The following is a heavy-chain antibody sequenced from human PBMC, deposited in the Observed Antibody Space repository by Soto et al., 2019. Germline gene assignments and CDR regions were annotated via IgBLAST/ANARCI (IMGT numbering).Heavy chain of an antibody. D-gene: IGHD6-19*01. CDR1: GDSISSHY. CDR2: IYHSGGT. J-gene: IGHJ5*02. Sequence: PSETLSLTCTVSGDSISSHYWSWIRQPPGKGLGWIGHIYHSGGTRYNPSLRSRVTISVDTSKNQFSLKLRSVTAADTAVYYCAKNVAVAGFCLDPWGQGILVTVSS. V-gene: IGHV4-59*11. CDR3: AKNVAVAGFCLDP.